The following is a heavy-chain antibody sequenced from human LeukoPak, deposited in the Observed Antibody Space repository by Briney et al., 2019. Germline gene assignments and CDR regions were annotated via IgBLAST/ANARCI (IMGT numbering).Heavy chain of an antibody. CDR2: VNTNTGNS. CDR3: ASCNDSSGYFAY. CDR1: GYTFTDYA. D-gene: IGHD3-22*01. V-gene: IGHV7-4-1*02. Sequence: ASVNVSCKPSGYTFTDYAINWVRQAPGQGLEYMGWVNTNTGNSTYAQGFTGRFVFSSDSSVSTAYLQITSLKADDSAIYFCASCNDSSGYFAYWGQGTLVTVSS. J-gene: IGHJ4*02.